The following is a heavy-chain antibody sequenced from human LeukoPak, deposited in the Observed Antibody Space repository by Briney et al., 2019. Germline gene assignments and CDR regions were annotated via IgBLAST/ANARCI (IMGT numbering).Heavy chain of an antibody. Sequence: ASVKVSCKASGYTFTGYYMHWVRQAPGQGLEWMGWINPNSGGANYAQKFQGRVTMTRDTSISTAYMELSRLKSDNTAVYYCARDGYGTISGVVNWFDPWGQGTLVTVSS. D-gene: IGHD3-3*01. CDR1: GYTFTGYY. J-gene: IGHJ5*02. CDR2: INPNSGGA. V-gene: IGHV1-2*02. CDR3: ARDGYGTISGVVNWFDP.